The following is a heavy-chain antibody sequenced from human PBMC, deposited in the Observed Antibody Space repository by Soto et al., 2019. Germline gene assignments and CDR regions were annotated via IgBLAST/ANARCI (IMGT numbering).Heavy chain of an antibody. V-gene: IGHV3-33*01. CDR1: GFTFSSYG. J-gene: IGHJ6*02. CDR2: IWYDGSNK. CDR3: ARIIAAAAYGMDV. Sequence: GXSLRLSCAASGFTFSSYGMHWVRQAPGKGLEWVAVIWYDGSNKYYADSVKGRFTISRDNSKNTLYLQMNSLRAEDTAVYYCARIIAAAAYGMDVWGQGTTVTVSS. D-gene: IGHD6-13*01.